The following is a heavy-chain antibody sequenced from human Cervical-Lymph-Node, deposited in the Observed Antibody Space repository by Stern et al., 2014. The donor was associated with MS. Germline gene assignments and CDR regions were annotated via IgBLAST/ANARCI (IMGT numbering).Heavy chain of an antibody. CDR2: ISGSTSYT. CDR3: ARGYSSGWYAGSDY. CDR1: GFSFSDYY. D-gene: IGHD6-19*01. Sequence: VQLVESGGGLVNPGGSLRLSCAASGFSFSDYYMTWIRQATGKGLEWVTYISGSTSYTKYADSVKGRFTISRDNTKNSLYLQMNSLSAEDTAVYYCARGYSSGWYAGSDYWGQGSLVTVSS. V-gene: IGHV3-11*06. J-gene: IGHJ4*02.